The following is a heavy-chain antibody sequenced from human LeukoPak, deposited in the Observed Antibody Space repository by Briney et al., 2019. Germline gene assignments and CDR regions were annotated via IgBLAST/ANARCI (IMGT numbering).Heavy chain of an antibody. CDR1: GFSFKDTG. Sequence: GGSLRLSCAASGFSFKDTGMHWVRQAPGKSPEWLTIIWYDGSTKYYAAYVKGRFTVSRDNSKNTLYLQMNSLRAEDTAEYYCAKDSNGWYQRGSNYFDYWGQGTLVTVSS. CDR2: IWYDGSTK. D-gene: IGHD6-19*01. CDR3: AKDSNGWYQRGSNYFDY. J-gene: IGHJ4*02. V-gene: IGHV3-33*06.